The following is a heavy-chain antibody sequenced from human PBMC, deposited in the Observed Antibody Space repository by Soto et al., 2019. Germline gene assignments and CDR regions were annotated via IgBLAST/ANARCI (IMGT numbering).Heavy chain of an antibody. D-gene: IGHD6-13*01. V-gene: IGHV3-23*01. CDR1: GFPFSSYA. Sequence: GGSLRLSCAASGFPFSSYALSWVRQAPGRGLEWVSGIGGSASSTYYADSVKGRFTISRDNSKNTLYLQMNSLRAEGTAVYYCAKRDGSSSKTFDIWGQGTMVT. CDR3: AKRDGSSSKTFDI. CDR2: IGGSASST. J-gene: IGHJ3*02.